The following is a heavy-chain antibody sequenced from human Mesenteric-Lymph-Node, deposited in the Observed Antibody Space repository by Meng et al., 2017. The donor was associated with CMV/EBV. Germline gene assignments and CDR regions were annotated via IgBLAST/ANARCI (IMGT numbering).Heavy chain of an antibody. CDR3: ARVGPDSGYDLDY. Sequence: GGSLRLSCAASGFSFSDCSMSWVRQSPGKGLEWISYITGRSYTIYYADSVEGRFTISRDNAENSLYLHMSSLRPEDTAVYYCARVGPDSGYDLDYWGQGTLVTVSS. D-gene: IGHD5-12*01. CDR1: GFSFSDCS. CDR2: ITGRSYTI. V-gene: IGHV3-48*04. J-gene: IGHJ4*02.